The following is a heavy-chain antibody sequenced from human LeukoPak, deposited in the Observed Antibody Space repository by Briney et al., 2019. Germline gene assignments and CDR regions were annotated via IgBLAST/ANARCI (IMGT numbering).Heavy chain of an antibody. CDR2: ISGSGGST. CDR1: GFTFSSYA. D-gene: IGHD2-15*01. Sequence: PGGSLRLSCAASGFTFSSYAMSWVRQAPGKGLEWVSAISGSGGSTYYADSVKGRFTISRDNSKNTLYLQMNRLRVEYAAVYYCARAPVTSCRGAFCYPFDYWGQGTLVTVSS. CDR3: ARAPVTSCRGAFCYPFDY. V-gene: IGHV3-23*01. J-gene: IGHJ4*02.